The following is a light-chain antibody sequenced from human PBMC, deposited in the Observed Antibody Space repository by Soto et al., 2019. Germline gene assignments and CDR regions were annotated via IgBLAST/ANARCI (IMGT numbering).Light chain of an antibody. J-gene: IGKJ2*01. CDR1: QSISSW. CDR2: KAS. Sequence: DIQMTQSPSTLSASVGDRVIITCRASQSISSWLAWYQQKPGKAPKLLIYKASNLQSGVPSRFSGSGSGTEFTLTISCLQPDDFATYYCQQYNSHSDLYTFGQGTKLEIK. CDR3: QQYNSHSDLYT. V-gene: IGKV1-5*03.